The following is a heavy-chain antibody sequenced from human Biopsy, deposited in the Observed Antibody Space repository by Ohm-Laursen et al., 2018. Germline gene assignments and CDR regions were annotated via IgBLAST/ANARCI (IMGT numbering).Heavy chain of an antibody. CDR3: ARRRELDYGDGAGTAWFDP. Sequence: ASVKVSCKASGGTFSNYAITWVRQAPGQGLEWMGRIIPLLDIPTYAQRFKGRVTITADKSTNTAYMELISLRFEDTAVYYCARRRELDYGDGAGTAWFDPWGQGTLVTVSS. CDR2: IIPLLDIP. V-gene: IGHV1-69*04. D-gene: IGHD4-17*01. CDR1: GGTFSNYA. J-gene: IGHJ5*02.